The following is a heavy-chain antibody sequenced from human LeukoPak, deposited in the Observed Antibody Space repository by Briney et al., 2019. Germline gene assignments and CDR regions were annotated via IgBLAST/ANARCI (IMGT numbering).Heavy chain of an antibody. Sequence: PSETLSLTCTVSGGSISSSSYYWGWIRQPPGKGLEWIGSIYYSGSTNYNPSLKSRVTISVDTSKNQSSLKLSSVTAADTAVYYCARANRDYGGNDYWGQGTLVTVSS. D-gene: IGHD4-23*01. CDR3: ARANRDYGGNDY. V-gene: IGHV4-39*07. CDR2: IYYSGST. J-gene: IGHJ4*02. CDR1: GGSISSSSYY.